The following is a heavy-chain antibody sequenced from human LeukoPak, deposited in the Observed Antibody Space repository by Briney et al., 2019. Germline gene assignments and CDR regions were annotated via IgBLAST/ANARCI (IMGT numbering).Heavy chain of an antibody. D-gene: IGHD2-21*02. Sequence: QPGGSLRLSCATSGFTFSGHSMDGVRQAPGKGLEWVGRTRSKPYSYTTQYAASVKGRFTISRDDSKNSLYLQMNSLKPEDTAVYYCVRSVTASTTGPIWGQGTMVTVSS. J-gene: IGHJ3*02. CDR3: VRSVTASTTGPI. V-gene: IGHV3-72*01. CDR2: TRSKPYSYTT. CDR1: GFTFSGHS.